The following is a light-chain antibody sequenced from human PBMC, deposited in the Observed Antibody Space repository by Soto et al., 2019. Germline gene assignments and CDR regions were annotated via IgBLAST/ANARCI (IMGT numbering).Light chain of an antibody. V-gene: IGKV3-20*01. CDR2: GAS. CDR1: QSVSSSY. CDR3: QQYCSSPRT. Sequence: EIVLTQSPGTLSVSPGERATLSCRASQSVSSSYLAWHQQKPGQAPRLLIYGASSRATGIPDRFSGSGSGTDFTLTISRLEPEDFAVYYCQQYCSSPRTFGQGTKVEIK. J-gene: IGKJ1*01.